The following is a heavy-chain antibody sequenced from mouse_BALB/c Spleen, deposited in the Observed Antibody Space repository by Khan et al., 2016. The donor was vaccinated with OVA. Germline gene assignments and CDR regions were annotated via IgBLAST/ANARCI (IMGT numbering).Heavy chain of an antibody. D-gene: IGHD1-1*01. CDR1: GFTFSTYG. Sequence: EVELVESGGDFVRPGGSLKLSCAASGFTFSTYGMSWVRQTPDKRLEWVATINTGGAYTYYPDSVKGRFTISRDNAKNTLYLQLRSLKSEDTAIYYCARLAYYYNSEGFAYWGQGTLVTVSA. CDR2: INTGGAYT. V-gene: IGHV5-6*01. J-gene: IGHJ3*01. CDR3: ARLAYYYNSEGFAY.